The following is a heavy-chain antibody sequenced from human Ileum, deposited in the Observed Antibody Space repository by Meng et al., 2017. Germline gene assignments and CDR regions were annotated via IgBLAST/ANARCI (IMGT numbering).Heavy chain of an antibody. CDR3: ARQYSSSWGFDY. J-gene: IGHJ4*02. CDR2: INHSGKT. CDR1: GYSSSRGYH. D-gene: IGHD6-6*01. V-gene: IGHV4-34*01. Sequence: QVDLQYWRAGGLKQSVPLSITCGLVGYSSSRGYHWSWICPPKGKGVEWIGEINHSGKTNCNPSLKSRVTIAVEESKNHFSLKLSSATSEDTAVYYCARQYSSSWGFDYWGQGTLVTVSS.